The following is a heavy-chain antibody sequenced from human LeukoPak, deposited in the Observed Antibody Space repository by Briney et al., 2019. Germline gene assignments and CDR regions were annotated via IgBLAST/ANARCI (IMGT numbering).Heavy chain of an antibody. V-gene: IGHV3-21*01. D-gene: IGHD6-19*01. CDR3: ARLYSSGWPYYYYYMDV. CDR1: GFTFSSYS. J-gene: IGHJ6*03. CDR2: ISSSSSYI. Sequence: SGGSLRLSCAASGFTFSSYSMNWVRQAPGKGLEWVSSISSSSSYIYYADSVKGRFTISRDNAKNSLYLQMNSLRAEGTAMYYCARLYSSGWPYYYYYMDVWGKGTTVTVSS.